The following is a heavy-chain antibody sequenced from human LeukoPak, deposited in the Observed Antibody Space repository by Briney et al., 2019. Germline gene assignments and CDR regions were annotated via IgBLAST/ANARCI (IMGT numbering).Heavy chain of an antibody. J-gene: IGHJ4*02. CDR2: IYSGGTT. V-gene: IGHV3-53*04. Sequence: GGPLRLSCAASGFHVSSYYMNWVRQAPGKGLEWGSVIYSGGTTHYADSVRGRFSISRHNSKNTLYLQMNSLRTEATAVYYCARDRGRWDLHDWGQGTLVTVSS. CDR3: ARDRGRWDLHD. CDR1: GFHVSSYY. D-gene: IGHD1-26*01.